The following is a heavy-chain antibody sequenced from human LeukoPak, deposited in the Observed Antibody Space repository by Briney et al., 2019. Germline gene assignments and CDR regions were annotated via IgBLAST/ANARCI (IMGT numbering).Heavy chain of an antibody. Sequence: ASVKVSCKASGYTFTSYDINWVRQATGQGLEWMGWMNPNSGNTGYAQKFQGRVTMTRNTSISTAYMELSSLRSEDTAVYYCARDWVYYGSGRTQEAYYFNYWGQGTLVTVSS. CDR1: GYTFTSYD. V-gene: IGHV1-8*01. CDR2: MNPNSGNT. J-gene: IGHJ4*02. D-gene: IGHD3-10*01. CDR3: ARDWVYYGSGRTQEAYYFNY.